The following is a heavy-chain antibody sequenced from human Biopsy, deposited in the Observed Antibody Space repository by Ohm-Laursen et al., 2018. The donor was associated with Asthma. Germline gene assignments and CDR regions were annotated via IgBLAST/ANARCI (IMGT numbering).Heavy chain of an antibody. CDR2: INTNTGNP. D-gene: IGHD3-9*01. J-gene: IGHJ1*01. CDR3: ARATYYDILTGYHPFQH. Sequence: ASVKVSCKASGYTFTSYAMNWVRQAPGRGLEWMGWINTNTGNPTYAQGFTGRFVFSLDTSVSTAYLQISSLKAEDTAVYYCARATYYDILTGYHPFQHWGQGTLVTVSS. CDR1: GYTFTSYA. V-gene: IGHV7-4-1*02.